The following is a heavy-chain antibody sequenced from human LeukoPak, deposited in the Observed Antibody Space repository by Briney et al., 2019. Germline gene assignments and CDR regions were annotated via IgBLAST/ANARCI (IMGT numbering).Heavy chain of an antibody. CDR3: AREMQDKSLQWIGELKKYYYYYMDV. CDR2: IYYSGST. CDR1: GGSISGSSYY. D-gene: IGHD3-10*01. V-gene: IGHV4-39*07. J-gene: IGHJ6*03. Sequence: SETLSLTCTVSGGSISGSSYYWGWIRQPPGKGLEWIGNIYYSGSTYYNPPLKSRVTISVDTSKNQFSLKLSSVTAADTAVYYCAREMQDKSLQWIGELKKYYYYYMDVWGKGTTVIVSS.